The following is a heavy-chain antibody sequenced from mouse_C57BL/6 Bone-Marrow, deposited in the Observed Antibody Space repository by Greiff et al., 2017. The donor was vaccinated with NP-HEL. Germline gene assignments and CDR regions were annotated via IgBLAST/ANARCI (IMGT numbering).Heavy chain of an antibody. CDR3: ARVDTTVVYCDY. CDR1: GFTFSSYA. CDR2: ISDGGSYT. D-gene: IGHD1-1*01. V-gene: IGHV5-4*03. Sequence: EVNVVESGGGLVKPGGSLKLSCAASGFTFSSYAMSWVRQTPEKRLEWVATISDGGSYTYYPDNVKGRFTISRDNAKNNLYLQMSHLKSEDTAMYYCARVDTTVVYCDYWGQGTTLTVSS. J-gene: IGHJ2*01.